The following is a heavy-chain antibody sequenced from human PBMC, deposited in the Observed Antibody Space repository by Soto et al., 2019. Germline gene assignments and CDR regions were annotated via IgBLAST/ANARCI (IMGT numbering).Heavy chain of an antibody. D-gene: IGHD2-21*01. Sequence: KTSETLSLTCSVSGGSISSYYWSWIRQPPGKGLEWIGYIYYSGSTNYNPSLRSRVTISVDTSKTHFSLKLSSVTAADTGVYYCAYGESYEGYFDYWGQGALVTVSS. CDR3: AYGESYEGYFDY. V-gene: IGHV4-59*01. J-gene: IGHJ4*02. CDR1: GGSISSYY. CDR2: IYYSGST.